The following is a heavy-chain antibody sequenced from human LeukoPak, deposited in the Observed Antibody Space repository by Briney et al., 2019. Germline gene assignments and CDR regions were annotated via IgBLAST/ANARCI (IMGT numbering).Heavy chain of an antibody. V-gene: IGHV6-1*01. CDR2: TYYRSTWYN. Sequence: SETLSLTCAISGDSVSSNSAAWNXIRQSXSRGLDWLGRTYYRSTWYNDYAVSVKSRITINPDTSKNQFSLQLNSVTPEDTAVYYCAREGPDAFDIWGQGTMVTVSS. CDR3: AREGPDAFDI. CDR1: GDSVSSNSAA. J-gene: IGHJ3*02.